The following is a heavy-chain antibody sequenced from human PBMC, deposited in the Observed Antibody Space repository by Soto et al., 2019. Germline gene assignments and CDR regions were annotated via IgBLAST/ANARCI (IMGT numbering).Heavy chain of an antibody. D-gene: IGHD6-6*01. J-gene: IGHJ5*02. CDR3: ARRSSSSLGSLFDP. CDR1: GGSISSSTYY. Sequence: SETLSLTRTVSGGSISSSTYYWDWIRQPPGKGMEWIGAMYYTGNKNYNPSLESRVTMSVDTSKNQFSLKLSSVTPTDTAVYYCARRSSSSLGSLFDPWGRG. CDR2: MYYTGNK. V-gene: IGHV4-39*01.